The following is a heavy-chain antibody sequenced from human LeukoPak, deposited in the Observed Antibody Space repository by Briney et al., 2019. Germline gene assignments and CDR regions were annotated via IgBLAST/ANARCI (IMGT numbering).Heavy chain of an antibody. CDR2: ISGSDGST. CDR3: AKLALGAPIDY. J-gene: IGHJ4*02. D-gene: IGHD3-10*01. Sequence: GGSLRFSCAASGFTFSSYAMSWVRQAPGNGLEWVSAISGSDGSTYYADSVKGRFTISRDNSKNTLYLQMNSLRAEDTAVYYCAKLALGAPIDYWGQGTLVTVSS. CDR1: GFTFSSYA. V-gene: IGHV3-23*01.